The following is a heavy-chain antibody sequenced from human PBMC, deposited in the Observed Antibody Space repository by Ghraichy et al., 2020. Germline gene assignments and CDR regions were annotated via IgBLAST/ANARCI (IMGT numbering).Heavy chain of an antibody. CDR2: IKQDGSEK. CDR1: GFTFSSYW. J-gene: IGHJ6*03. D-gene: IGHD2-2*01. V-gene: IGHV3-7*03. Sequence: GGSLRLSCAASGFTFSSYWMSWVRQAPGKGLEWVANIKQDGSEKYYVDSVKGRFTISRDNAKNSLYLQMNSLRAEDTAVYYCAKGEGYCRSTSCYYYYYYMDVWGKGTTVTVSS. CDR3: AKGEGYCRSTSCYYYYYYMDV.